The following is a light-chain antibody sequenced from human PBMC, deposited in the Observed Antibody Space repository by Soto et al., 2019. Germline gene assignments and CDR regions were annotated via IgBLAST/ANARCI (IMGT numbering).Light chain of an antibody. V-gene: IGKV1-5*01. J-gene: IGKJ1*01. CDR1: RSVSTT. CDR2: DAS. CDR3: QQYNSYRA. Sequence: DIQMTQSPSTLSASVGDRVTISCRASRSVSTTLAWYQKKPGKAPKLLIFDASSLESGIPARFSGSGSGTEITLTISSLQSDDFATYYCQQYNSYRAFGQGTKVDIK.